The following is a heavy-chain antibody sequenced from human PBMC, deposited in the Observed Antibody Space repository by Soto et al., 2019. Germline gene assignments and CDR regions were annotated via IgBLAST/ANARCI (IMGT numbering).Heavy chain of an antibody. Sequence: QVQLVESGGGVVQPGRSLRLSCAASGFIFSSYGMHWVRQAPGKGLECVAVISSDGSNKYYADSVKGRFAISRDNSKNTLYLQMNSLRAEDTAVYYCAKDRYGGNGPEAATYFDYWGQGMLVTVSS. CDR1: GFIFSSYG. D-gene: IGHD4-17*01. J-gene: IGHJ4*02. CDR2: ISSDGSNK. CDR3: AKDRYGGNGPEAATYFDY. V-gene: IGHV3-30*18.